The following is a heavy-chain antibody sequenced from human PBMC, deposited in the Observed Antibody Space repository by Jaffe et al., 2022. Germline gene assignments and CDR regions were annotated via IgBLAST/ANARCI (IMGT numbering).Heavy chain of an antibody. V-gene: IGHV4-61*02. J-gene: IGHJ4*02. Sequence: QVQLQESGPGLVKPSQTLSLTCTVSGGSISSGSYYWSWIRQPAGKGLEWIGRIYTSGSTNYNPSLKSRVTISVDTSKNQFSLKLSSVTAADTAVYYCARDRISMVRGVMGYFDYWGQGTLVTVSS. CDR1: GGSISSGSYY. CDR3: ARDRISMVRGVMGYFDY. CDR2: IYTSGST. D-gene: IGHD3-10*01.